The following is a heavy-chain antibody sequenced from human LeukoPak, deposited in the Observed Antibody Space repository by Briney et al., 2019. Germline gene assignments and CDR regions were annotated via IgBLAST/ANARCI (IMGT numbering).Heavy chain of an antibody. CDR2: IYTSGST. J-gene: IGHJ5*02. V-gene: IGHV4-4*07. Sequence: PSETLSLTCTASGGSISSYYWSWIRQPAGKGLEWIGRIYTSGSTNYNPSLKSRVTMSVDTSKNQFSLKLSSVTAADTAVYYCARLLRELPAGLGGGFDPWGQGTLVTVSS. D-gene: IGHD1-26*01. CDR1: GGSISSYY. CDR3: ARLLRELPAGLGGGFDP.